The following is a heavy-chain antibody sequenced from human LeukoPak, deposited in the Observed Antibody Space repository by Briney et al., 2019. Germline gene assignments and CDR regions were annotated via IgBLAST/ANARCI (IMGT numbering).Heavy chain of an antibody. V-gene: IGHV4-34*01. D-gene: IGHD4-17*01. CDR3: ARLRSTRFDY. J-gene: IGHJ4*02. Sequence: SETLSLTCAVYGGSFSGYYWCWIRQPPGKGLEWIGEINHSGSTNYNPSLKSRVTISVDTSKNQFSLKLSSVTAADTAVYYCARLRSTRFDYWGQGTLVTVSS. CDR2: INHSGST. CDR1: GGSFSGYY.